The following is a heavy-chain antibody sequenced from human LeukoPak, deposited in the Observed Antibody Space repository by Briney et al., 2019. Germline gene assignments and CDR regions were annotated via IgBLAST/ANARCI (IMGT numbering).Heavy chain of an antibody. CDR1: GYTFTRCA. CDR3: TIGLAGDWDAFDI. CDR2: IHADSGNT. D-gene: IGHD6-19*01. J-gene: IGHJ3*02. Sequence: GASVKVSCKTSGYTFTRCAVHWVRQAPGQRLEWMRWIHADSGNTKYSQKLQGRVTIARDTSASTIYMELSSLRFEDTAVYFCTIGLAGDWDAFDIWGLGTMVTVSS. V-gene: IGHV1-3*01.